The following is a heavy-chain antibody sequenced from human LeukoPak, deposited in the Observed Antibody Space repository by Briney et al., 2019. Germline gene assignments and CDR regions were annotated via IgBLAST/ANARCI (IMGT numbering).Heavy chain of an antibody. CDR2: INASNGNT. CDR3: ARPSAMSAFDI. J-gene: IGHJ3*02. Sequence: ASVKVSCKASGYTFTSYAMHWVRQAPGQRLEWMGWINASNGNTKYSQKFQGRVTITRDTSASTAYMELSSLRSEDTAVYYCARPSAMSAFDIWGQGTMVTVSS. D-gene: IGHD5-18*01. CDR1: GYTFTSYA. V-gene: IGHV1-3*01.